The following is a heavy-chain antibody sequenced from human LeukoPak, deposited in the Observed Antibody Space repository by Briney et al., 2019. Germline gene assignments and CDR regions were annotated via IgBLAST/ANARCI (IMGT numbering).Heavy chain of an antibody. CDR2: INHSGST. CDR3: ARKGYSYGYFNY. Sequence: AETLSLTCAVYGGSFSGYYWSWIRQPPGKGLEWLGEINHSGSTNYNPSLKSRVTVSVDTSKNQFSLKLNSVTAADTAVYYCARKGYSYGYFNYWGQGTLVTVSS. V-gene: IGHV4-34*01. D-gene: IGHD5-18*01. J-gene: IGHJ4*02. CDR1: GGSFSGYY.